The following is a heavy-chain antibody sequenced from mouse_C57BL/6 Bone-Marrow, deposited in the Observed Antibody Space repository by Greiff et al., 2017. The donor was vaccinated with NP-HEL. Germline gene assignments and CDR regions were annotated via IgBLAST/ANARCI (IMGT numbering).Heavy chain of an antibody. CDR1: GFTFSDYY. CDR2: INYDGSST. Sequence: EVKLMESEGGLVQPGSSMKLSCTASGFTFSDYYMAWVRQVPEKGLEWVANINYDGSSTYYLDSLKSRFIISRDNAKNILYLQMSSLKSEDTATYYCARIYYYGSSYRNFDYWGQGTTLTVSS. D-gene: IGHD1-1*01. J-gene: IGHJ2*01. CDR3: ARIYYYGSSYRNFDY. V-gene: IGHV5-16*01.